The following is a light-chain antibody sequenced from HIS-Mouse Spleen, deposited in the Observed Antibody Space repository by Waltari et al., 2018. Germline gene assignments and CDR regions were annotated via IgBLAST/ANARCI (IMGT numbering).Light chain of an antibody. CDR2: KAS. CDR1: QSISSW. Sequence: DIQMTQSPSTLSASVADRVTITCRASQSISSWLSWYKQKPGKAPKLLIYKASSLESGVPSRFSGSGSGTEFTLTISSLQPDDFATYYCQQYNSYSLTFGGGTKVEIK. CDR3: QQYNSYSLT. J-gene: IGKJ4*01. V-gene: IGKV1-5*03.